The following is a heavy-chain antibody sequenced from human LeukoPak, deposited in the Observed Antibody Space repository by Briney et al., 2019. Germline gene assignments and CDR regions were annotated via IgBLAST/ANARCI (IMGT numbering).Heavy chain of an antibody. CDR1: GFTFTTYG. CDR2: IWFDGNNE. J-gene: IGHJ4*02. CDR3: AKAARLGPSHFDH. V-gene: IGHV3-33*06. Sequence: GGSLRLSCAASGFTFTTYGMHWVRQAPGKGLEWVAVIWFDGNNEFYADSVKGRFTVSKDNSKNTLYLHMNSLRGEDTAVYYCAKAARLGPSHFDHWGRGTLVTVSS. D-gene: IGHD6-25*01.